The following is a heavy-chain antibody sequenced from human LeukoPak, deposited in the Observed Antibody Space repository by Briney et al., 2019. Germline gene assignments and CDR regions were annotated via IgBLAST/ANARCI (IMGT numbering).Heavy chain of an antibody. CDR1: GGSFSGYY. D-gene: IGHD6-19*01. V-gene: IGHV4-34*01. CDR3: ARDTYSGYSSGWYNVRTLGY. Sequence: SETLSLTCGVYGGSFSGYYWSWIRQPPGKGREWIGEINDSGSTNYNPSLKSRATISADTSKNQFSLKLSSVTAADTAVYYCARDTYSGYSSGWYNVRTLGYWGQGTLVTVSS. J-gene: IGHJ4*02. CDR2: INDSGST.